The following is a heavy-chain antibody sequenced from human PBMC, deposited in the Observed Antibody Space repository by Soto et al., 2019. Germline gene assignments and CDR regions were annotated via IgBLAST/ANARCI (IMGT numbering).Heavy chain of an antibody. Sequence: ASVKVSCKASGYTFTSYAMHWVRQAPGQRLEWMGWINAGNGNTKYSQKFQGRVTITRDTSASTAYMELSSLRSEDTAVYYCARREAGHIHDAFDIWCQGIMVNVS. CDR1: GYTFTSYA. J-gene: IGHJ3*02. CDR2: INAGNGNT. D-gene: IGHD6-13*01. V-gene: IGHV1-3*01. CDR3: ARREAGHIHDAFDI.